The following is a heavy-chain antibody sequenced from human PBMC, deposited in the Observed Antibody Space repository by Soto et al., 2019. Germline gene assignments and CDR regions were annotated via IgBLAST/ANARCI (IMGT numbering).Heavy chain of an antibody. V-gene: IGHV1-69*02. D-gene: IGHD5-18*01. Sequence: QVQLVQSGAEVKKPGSSVKVSCKASGGTFSSYTISWVRQAPGQGLEWMGRIIPILGIANYAQKFQGRVTVTADKSTSRAYRELSSLRSEDPAVYYCARPQRGYSYGPFDYWGQGTLVTVSS. CDR2: IIPILGIA. CDR1: GGTFSSYT. J-gene: IGHJ4*02. CDR3: ARPQRGYSYGPFDY.